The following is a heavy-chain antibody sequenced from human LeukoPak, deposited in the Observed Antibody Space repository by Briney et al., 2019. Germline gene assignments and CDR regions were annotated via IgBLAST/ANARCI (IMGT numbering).Heavy chain of an antibody. V-gene: IGHV1-3*01. CDR1: GYTFTSYA. CDR3: ARDRTYYYDSSGYSPPPEYAFDI. CDR2: INAGNGNT. J-gene: IGHJ3*02. Sequence: GASVKVSCKASGYTFTSYAMHWVRQAPGQRLEWMGWINAGNGNTKYSQKFQGRVTITRDTSASTAYMELSSLRSEDTAVYYCARDRTYYYDSSGYSPPPEYAFDIWGQGTMVTVSS. D-gene: IGHD3-22*01.